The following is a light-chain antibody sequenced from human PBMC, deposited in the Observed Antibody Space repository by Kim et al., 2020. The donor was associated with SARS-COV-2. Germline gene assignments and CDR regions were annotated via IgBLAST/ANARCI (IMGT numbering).Light chain of an antibody. CDR1: NIGRKS. CDR2: DDI. Sequence: PGKTATITCVGDNIGRKSVHWYPQKADQAPVLVVSDDIDRPSEIPERFSGSNPGTTATLTISRVEAGDEADYYCQVWDSPSDQVIFGGGTQLTVL. CDR3: QVWDSPSDQVI. V-gene: IGLV3-21*03. J-gene: IGLJ2*01.